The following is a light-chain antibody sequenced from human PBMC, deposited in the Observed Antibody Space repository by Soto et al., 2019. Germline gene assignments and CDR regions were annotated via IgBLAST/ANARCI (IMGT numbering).Light chain of an antibody. J-gene: IGKJ1*01. Sequence: EIVMTQSPATLSVSPGERATLSCSASQSVSSNLSWYQQKPGQSPRLLIYCASTRATGIPARFSGSGSGTEFTLTISSLQSEDFAVYYCQKYNNWHQQFGQGTKVEIK. CDR1: QSVSSN. CDR2: CAS. V-gene: IGKV3-15*01. CDR3: QKYNNWHQQ.